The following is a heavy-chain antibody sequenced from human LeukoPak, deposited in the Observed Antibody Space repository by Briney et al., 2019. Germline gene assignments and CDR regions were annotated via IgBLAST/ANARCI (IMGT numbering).Heavy chain of an antibody. CDR3: ATSILGSGWFDP. Sequence: SETLSLTCTVSGGSISSGGYYWSWIRQHPGKGLEWIGYIYYSGSTYYNPSLKSRVAISVDTSKNQFSLKLSSVTAADTAVYYCATSILGSGWFDPWGQGTLVTVSS. V-gene: IGHV4-31*03. J-gene: IGHJ5*02. CDR1: GGSISSGGYY. D-gene: IGHD7-27*01. CDR2: IYYSGST.